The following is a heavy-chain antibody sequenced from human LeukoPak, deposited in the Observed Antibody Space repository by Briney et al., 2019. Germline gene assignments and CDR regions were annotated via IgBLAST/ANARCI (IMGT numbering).Heavy chain of an antibody. D-gene: IGHD3-3*01. CDR1: GGSISSSSYY. V-gene: IGHV4-39*07. CDR2: IYYSGST. J-gene: IGHJ5*02. CDR3: AREITIFGVVIKNWFDP. Sequence: SETLSLTCTVSGGSISSSSYYWGWIRQPPGKGLEWIGSIYYSGSTYYNPSLKSRVTISVDTSKNQFSLKLSSVTAADTAVYYCAREITIFGVVIKNWFDPWGQGTLVTVSS.